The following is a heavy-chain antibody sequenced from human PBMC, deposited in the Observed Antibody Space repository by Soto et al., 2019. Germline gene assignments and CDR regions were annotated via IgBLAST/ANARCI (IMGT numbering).Heavy chain of an antibody. CDR3: ARGRGYSYGWWGY. J-gene: IGHJ4*02. V-gene: IGHV3-21*01. CDR2: ISSSSSYI. D-gene: IGHD5-18*01. Sequence: EVQLVESGGGLVKPGGSLRLSCAASGFTFSSYSMNWVRQAPGKGLEWVSSISSSSSYIYYADSVKGRFTISRDNARNSLYLQMNSLRAEDTAVYYCARGRGYSYGWWGYWVQGTLVTVSS. CDR1: GFTFSSYS.